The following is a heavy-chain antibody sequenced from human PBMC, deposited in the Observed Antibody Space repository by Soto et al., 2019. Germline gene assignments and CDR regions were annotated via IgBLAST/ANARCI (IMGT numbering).Heavy chain of an antibody. CDR1: GGTFSSYA. J-gene: IGHJ5*02. D-gene: IGHD6-13*01. CDR3: ARVKDDGYSSSWYNWFDP. Sequence: QVQLVQSGAEVKKPGASVKVSCKASGGTFSSYAISWVRQAPGQGLEWMGGIIPIFGTANYAQKFQGRVTITADESTSTAYMELSSLRSEDTAVYYCARVKDDGYSSSWYNWFDPWGQGTLVTVSS. V-gene: IGHV1-69*12. CDR2: IIPIFGTA.